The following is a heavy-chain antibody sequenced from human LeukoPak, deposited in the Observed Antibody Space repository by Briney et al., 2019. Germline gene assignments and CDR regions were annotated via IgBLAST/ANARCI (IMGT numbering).Heavy chain of an antibody. CDR1: GFTFSDYY. CDR2: ISSSGSTI. CDR3: ARGAAAGDFDY. V-gene: IGHV3-11*01. J-gene: IGHJ4*02. D-gene: IGHD6-13*01. Sequence: SGGFLRLSCAASGFTFSDYYMSWIRQAPGKGLEWVSYISSSGSTIYYAGSVKGRFTISRDNAKNSLYLQMNSLRGEDTAVYYCARGAAAGDFDYRGQGTLVTVSS.